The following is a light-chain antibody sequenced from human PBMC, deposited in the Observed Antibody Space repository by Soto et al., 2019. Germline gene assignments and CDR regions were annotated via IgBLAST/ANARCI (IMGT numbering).Light chain of an antibody. J-gene: IGKJ2*01. Sequence: EIVLTQSPGTLSLSPGERATLSCRASQSVSSSYLAWYPHKPGQASRLLIYGASSRATGIPDRFSGSGSGTDFPLTISRLEPEDFAVYSCQQYGRTPYTFGQGTKLEIK. V-gene: IGKV3-20*01. CDR2: GAS. CDR3: QQYGRTPYT. CDR1: QSVSSSY.